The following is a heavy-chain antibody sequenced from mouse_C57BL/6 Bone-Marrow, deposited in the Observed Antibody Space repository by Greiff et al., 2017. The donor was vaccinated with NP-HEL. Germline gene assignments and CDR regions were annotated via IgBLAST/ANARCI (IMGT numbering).Heavy chain of an antibody. Sequence: LVESGAELVRPGASVKLSCTASGFNIKDDYMHWVKQRPEQGLEWIGWIDPENGDTEYASKFQGKATITADTSSNTAYLQLSSLTSEDTAVYYCTTLYYYGSSYADYWGQGTTLTVSS. CDR3: TTLYYYGSSYADY. V-gene: IGHV14-4*01. D-gene: IGHD1-1*01. J-gene: IGHJ2*01. CDR2: IDPENGDT. CDR1: GFNIKDDY.